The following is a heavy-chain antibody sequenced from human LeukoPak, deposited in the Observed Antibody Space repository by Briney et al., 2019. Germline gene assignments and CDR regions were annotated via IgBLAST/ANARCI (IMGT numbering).Heavy chain of an antibody. V-gene: IGHV3-21*04. CDR1: GFTFSSYS. Sequence: PGGSLRLSCAASGFTFSSYSMNWVRQAPGKGLEWVSSISSSSSYIYYADSVKGRFTISRDNSKNTLYLQMNSLRAEDTAVYYCAKAAELLLWWQQPGTTGYRYFDYWGQGTLVTVSS. J-gene: IGHJ4*02. D-gene: IGHD6-13*01. CDR2: ISSSSSYI. CDR3: AKAAELLLWWQQPGTTGYRYFDY.